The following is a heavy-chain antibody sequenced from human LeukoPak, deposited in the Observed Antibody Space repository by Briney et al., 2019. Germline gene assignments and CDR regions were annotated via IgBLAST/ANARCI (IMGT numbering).Heavy chain of an antibody. J-gene: IGHJ4*02. CDR1: GFTFSAFW. CDR2: INSDDSRT. V-gene: IGHV3-74*01. D-gene: IGHD3-9*01. Sequence: GGSLRLSCAASGFTFSAFWMHWVRQAPGKGLVWVSRINSDDSRTTYADSVKGRFTISRDNSKNTLYLQMNSLRAEDTAVYYCASRPYDILTGYYPPDYWGQGTLVTVSS. CDR3: ASRPYDILTGYYPPDY.